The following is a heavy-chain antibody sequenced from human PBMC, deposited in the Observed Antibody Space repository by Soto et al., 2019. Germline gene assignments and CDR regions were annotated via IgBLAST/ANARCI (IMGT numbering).Heavy chain of an antibody. D-gene: IGHD2-8*01. J-gene: IGHJ6*02. V-gene: IGHV1-18*01. CDR1: AYTFTSYD. CDR2: ISGYNGDT. CDR3: AKNGQPPYYYYGLDV. Sequence: ASVKVSCKAAAYTFTSYDINWVRQATGQDLEWMGWISGYNGDTNYAQKFQGRVSMTIDTSTTTAYMELRSLRSDDTAVYYCAKNGQPPYYYYGLDVWGQGTKVTVSS.